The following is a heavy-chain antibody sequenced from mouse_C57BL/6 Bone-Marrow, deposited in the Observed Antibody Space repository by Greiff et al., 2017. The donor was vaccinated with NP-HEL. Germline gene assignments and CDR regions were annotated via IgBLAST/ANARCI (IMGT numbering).Heavy chain of an antibody. Sequence: DVQLQESGPGLVKPSQSLSLTCSVTGYSITSGYYWNWIRQFPGNKLEWMGYISYDGSNNYNPSLKNRISITRDTSKNQFFLKLNSVTTEDTATYYCATGIAYWGQGTLVTVSA. CDR3: ATGIAY. V-gene: IGHV3-6*01. CDR1: GYSITSGYY. D-gene: IGHD4-1*01. CDR2: ISYDGSN. J-gene: IGHJ3*01.